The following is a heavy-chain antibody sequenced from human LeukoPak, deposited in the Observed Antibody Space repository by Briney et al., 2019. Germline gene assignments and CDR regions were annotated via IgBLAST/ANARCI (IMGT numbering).Heavy chain of an antibody. CDR2: INPSGGST. V-gene: IGHV1-46*01. D-gene: IGHD1-1*01. Sequence: ASVKVSCKASGYTFTSYYMHWVRQAPGQGLEWMGIINPSGGSTSYAQKFQGRVTITADKSTSTAYMELSSLRSEDTAVYYCARDERGWYLDLWGRGTLVTVSS. CDR1: GYTFTSYY. J-gene: IGHJ2*01. CDR3: ARDERGWYLDL.